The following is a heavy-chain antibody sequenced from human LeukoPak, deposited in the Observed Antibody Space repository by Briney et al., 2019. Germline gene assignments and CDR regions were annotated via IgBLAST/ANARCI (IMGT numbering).Heavy chain of an antibody. D-gene: IGHD1-26*01. Sequence: PGGSLRLSCAASGFTFDDYAMHWVRQAPGKGLEWVSGISWNSGRIGYADSVKGRFTISRDNAKKSLYLQMNSLRAEDMALYYCAKDIGALGTGGWFDPWAREPWSPSPQ. CDR1: GFTFDDYA. CDR3: AKDIGALGTGGWFDP. CDR2: ISWNSGRI. V-gene: IGHV3-9*03. J-gene: IGHJ5*02.